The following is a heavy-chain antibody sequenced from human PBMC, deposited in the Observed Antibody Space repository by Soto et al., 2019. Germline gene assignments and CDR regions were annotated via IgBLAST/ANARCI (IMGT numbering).Heavy chain of an antibody. CDR3: AKDLFFSTWPTNLYGMDV. CDR2: ISSDGNNK. Sequence: QVQLVESGGGVVQPGRSLRLSCVASGFTFTTSGMHWVRQTPGTGLEWVAVISSDGNNKYNADSVKGRFTISRDNSKNTLYLQMNGLGAEDTAVYYCAKDLFFSTWPTNLYGMDVWGPGTTVTVSS. D-gene: IGHD7-27*01. CDR1: GFTFTTSG. V-gene: IGHV3-30*18. J-gene: IGHJ6*02.